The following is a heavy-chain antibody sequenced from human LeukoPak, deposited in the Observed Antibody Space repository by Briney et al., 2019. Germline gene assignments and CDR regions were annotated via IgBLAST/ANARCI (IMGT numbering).Heavy chain of an antibody. CDR1: GGSISSYY. V-gene: IGHV4-59*08. CDR2: IYYSGST. J-gene: IGHJ4*02. Sequence: SETLSLTCTVSGGSISSYYWSWIRQPPGKGLEWIGYIYYSGSTNYNPSLKSRVTISVDTSKNQFSLKLSSVTAADTAVYYCARRRGRGSSGWLYYFDYWGQGTLVTVSS. D-gene: IGHD6-19*01. CDR3: ARRRGRGSSGWLYYFDY.